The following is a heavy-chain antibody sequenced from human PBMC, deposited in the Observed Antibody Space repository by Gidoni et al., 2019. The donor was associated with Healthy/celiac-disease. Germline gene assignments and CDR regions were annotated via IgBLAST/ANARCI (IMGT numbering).Heavy chain of an antibody. D-gene: IGHD6-6*01. CDR2: IKSKTDGGTT. Sequence: IKSKTDGGTTDYAAPVKGRFTISRDDSKNTLYLQMNSLKTEDTAVYYCNWEYSSSSGRGRYYYGMDVWGQGTTVTVSS. CDR3: NWEYSSSSGRGRYYYGMDV. J-gene: IGHJ6*02. V-gene: IGHV3-15*01.